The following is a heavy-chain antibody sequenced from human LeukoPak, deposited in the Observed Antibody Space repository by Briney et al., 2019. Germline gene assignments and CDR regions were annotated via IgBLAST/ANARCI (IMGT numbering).Heavy chain of an antibody. CDR3: ARGSSGWYKEFDY. Sequence: SETLSLTCTVSGDSISGYYWSWIRQPPGKGLEWLGFIHYTGDTNYNPSLKSRVTISVDTSKNQFSLFLSSVHAADTAVYYCARGSSGWYKEFDYWGQGTLVTVSS. V-gene: IGHV4-59*08. D-gene: IGHD6-19*01. J-gene: IGHJ4*02. CDR1: GDSISGYY. CDR2: IHYTGDT.